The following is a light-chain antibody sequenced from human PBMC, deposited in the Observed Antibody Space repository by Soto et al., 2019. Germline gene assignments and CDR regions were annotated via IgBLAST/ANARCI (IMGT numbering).Light chain of an antibody. CDR2: WAS. CDR1: QSLLYSSNNKNY. V-gene: IGKV4-1*01. CDR3: QQYYSIPPT. J-gene: IGKJ4*01. Sequence: DIVMTQSPDSLAVSLGERATINCKSSQSLLYSSNNKNYLTRYQHKPGQPPKLLIYWASTRKSGVPDRFSGSGSGTDFTLTISSLQAEDVAVYYCQQYYSIPPTFGGGTKVEIK.